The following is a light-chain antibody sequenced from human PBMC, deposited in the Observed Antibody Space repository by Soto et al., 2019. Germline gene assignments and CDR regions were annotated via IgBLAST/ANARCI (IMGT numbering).Light chain of an antibody. V-gene: IGLV2-23*03. Sequence: QYALTQPASVSGSPGQSITISCTGTSSDVGSYNLVSWYQQHPGKAPKLMIYEGSKRPSGVSNRFSGSKSGNTASLTSSGLQAEDEADYYCCSYAGSSTLWVFGGGTKLTVL. CDR1: SSDVGSYNL. J-gene: IGLJ2*01. CDR2: EGS. CDR3: CSYAGSSTLWV.